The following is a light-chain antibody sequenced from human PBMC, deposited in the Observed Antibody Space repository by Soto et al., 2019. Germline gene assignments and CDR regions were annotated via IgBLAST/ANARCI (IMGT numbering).Light chain of an antibody. CDR2: EVS. CDR3: SSYTSSGAVV. Sequence: QSALTQPASVSGSPGQSITISCTGTSSDVDNYNYVSWYQHHPGKAPKLMIYEVSNRPSGVSNRFSGSKSGNTASLTISGLQAEDEADYYCSSYTSSGAVVFGGGTKLTVL. V-gene: IGLV2-14*01. CDR1: SSDVDNYNY. J-gene: IGLJ3*02.